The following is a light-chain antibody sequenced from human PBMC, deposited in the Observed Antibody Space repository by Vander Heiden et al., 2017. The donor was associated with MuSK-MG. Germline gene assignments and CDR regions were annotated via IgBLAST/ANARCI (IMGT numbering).Light chain of an antibody. J-gene: IGKJ4*01. CDR3: QQYYTTPLT. CDR2: AAS. Sequence: DIKLTQSPSSLSASVGDRVTITCRASQTIRNYLNWYQQSPGKAPKLLIYAASTLQRGTPPRFSGSGSGTDFTLIISSLQPEDFATYYCQQYYTTPLTFGRGTKMETK. CDR1: QTIRNY. V-gene: IGKV1-39*01.